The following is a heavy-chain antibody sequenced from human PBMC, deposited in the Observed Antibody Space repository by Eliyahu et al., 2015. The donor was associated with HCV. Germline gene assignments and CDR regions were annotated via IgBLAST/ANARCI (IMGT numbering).Heavy chain of an antibody. Sequence: EVQLVESGGGLVQPGGSLRLSCXXSGFTFSSYWXHWVRQAPGKGLVWVSRINSDGSSTSYADSVKGRFTISRDNAKNTLYLQMNSLRAEDTAVYYCARDGITVTTFNYYYGMDVWGQGTTVTVSS. CDR2: INSDGSST. J-gene: IGHJ6*02. D-gene: IGHD4-17*01. CDR1: GFTFSSYW. V-gene: IGHV3-74*01. CDR3: ARDGITVTTFNYYYGMDV.